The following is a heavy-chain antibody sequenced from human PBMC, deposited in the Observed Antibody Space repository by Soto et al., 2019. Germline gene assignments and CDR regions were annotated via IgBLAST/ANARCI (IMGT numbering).Heavy chain of an antibody. CDR2: IIPLIRTV. CDR1: EGTFASYS. CDR3: ARDPVDLFGYLDV. Sequence: QEELVQSGAEVKKPGSSVNVSCRTSEGTFASYSITWLRQAPGQRLEWMGEIIPLIRTVNYAKKFQDRVTITGDRPTSTVYMALSSLRSADTAVYYCARDPVDLFGYLDVWGQGTPVTVSS. V-gene: IGHV1-69*06. J-gene: IGHJ6*02. D-gene: IGHD2-21*01.